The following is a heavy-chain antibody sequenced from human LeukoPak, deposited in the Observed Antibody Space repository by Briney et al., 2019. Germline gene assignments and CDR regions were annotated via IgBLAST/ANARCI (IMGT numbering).Heavy chain of an antibody. D-gene: IGHD4-17*01. CDR2: MNPNSGNT. V-gene: IGHV1-8*03. CDR1: GYTFTGYD. J-gene: IGHJ4*02. CDR3: ARDVRTTVTTPGY. Sequence: ASVKVSCKASGYTFTGYDINWVRQATGQGLEWMGWMNPNSGNTGYAQKFQGRVTITRNTSISTAYMELSSLRSEDTAVYYCARDVRTTVTTPGYWGQGTLVTVSS.